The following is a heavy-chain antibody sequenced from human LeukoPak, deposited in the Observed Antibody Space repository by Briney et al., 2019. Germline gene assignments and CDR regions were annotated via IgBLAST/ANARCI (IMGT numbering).Heavy chain of an antibody. CDR2: IKQDEGEK. J-gene: IGHJ4*02. CDR3: ATYRGYPVDY. V-gene: IGHV3-7*01. D-gene: IGHD6-13*01. Sequence: GGSLRLSCAASGFTFGSYWMSWVRQAPGKGLEWVANIKQDEGEKYYVDSVKGRFTVSRDNAKNSLHLQMNSLRAEDTAVYYCATYRGYPVDYWGQGTLVTVSS. CDR1: GFTFGSYW.